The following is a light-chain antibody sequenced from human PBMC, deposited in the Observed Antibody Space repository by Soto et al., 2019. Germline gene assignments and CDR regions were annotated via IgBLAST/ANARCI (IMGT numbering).Light chain of an antibody. V-gene: IGKV3-20*01. CDR2: GAS. Sequence: ENFLTHSPGTLSLSPGERATLSCRASQTVSSYLTWYQQGPGQAPRLLIYGASKRATGIPDRFSGSGSGTDFTLTISRLEPEDFALYYCQQYGTSPITFGQGTRLEIK. CDR3: QQYGTSPIT. J-gene: IGKJ5*01. CDR1: QTVSSY.